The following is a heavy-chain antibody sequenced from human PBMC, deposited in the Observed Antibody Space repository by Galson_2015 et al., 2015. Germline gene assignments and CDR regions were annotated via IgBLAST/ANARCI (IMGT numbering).Heavy chain of an antibody. CDR1: GYTFTSYD. J-gene: IGHJ6*02. D-gene: IGHD6-19*01. CDR2: MNPNSGNT. V-gene: IGHV1-8*01. CDR3: AREIPRSIAVAGTAYYYYGMDV. Sequence: SVKVSCKASGYTFTSYDINWVRQATGQGLEWMGWMNPNSGNTGYAQKFQGRVTMTRNTSISTAYMELSSLRSEDTAVYYCAREIPRSIAVAGTAYYYYGMDVWGQGTTVTVSS.